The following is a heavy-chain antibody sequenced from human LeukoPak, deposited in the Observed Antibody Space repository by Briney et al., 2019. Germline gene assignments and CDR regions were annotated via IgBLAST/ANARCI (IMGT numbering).Heavy chain of an antibody. J-gene: IGHJ3*02. CDR2: IYYSGST. V-gene: IGHV4-30-4*07. D-gene: IGHD4-17*01. Sequence: SETLSLTCAVSGGSISSGGYSWSWLRQPPGKGLEWIGYIYYSGSTYYNPSLKSRVTISVDTSKNQFPLKLSSVTAADTAVYYCARKAPSVTTDDAFDIWGQGTMVTVSS. CDR1: GGSISSGGYS. CDR3: ARKAPSVTTDDAFDI.